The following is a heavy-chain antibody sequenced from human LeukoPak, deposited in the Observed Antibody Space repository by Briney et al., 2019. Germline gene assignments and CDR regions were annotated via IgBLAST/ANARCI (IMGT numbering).Heavy chain of an antibody. V-gene: IGHV3-23*01. Sequence: PGGPLRLSCAASGFTFNKYAMNWVRQPPGKGLEWVSSIAGTGGSTYYADSVKGRFTLSRDNSENTLYLQLNSLRAEDSGIYYCAKAFRIVGIGNPDDAFDVWGQGTVVTVS. CDR3: AKAFRIVGIGNPDDAFDV. CDR1: GFTFNKYA. J-gene: IGHJ3*01. CDR2: IAGTGGST. D-gene: IGHD1-26*01.